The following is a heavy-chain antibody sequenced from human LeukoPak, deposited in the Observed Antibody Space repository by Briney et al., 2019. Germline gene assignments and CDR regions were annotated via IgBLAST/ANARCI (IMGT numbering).Heavy chain of an antibody. CDR3: AELGITMIGGV. Sequence: GGTLRLSCAASGFTFSTYGMNWVRQAPGKGLEWVSGITGSGGSTYYADSLKGRVTISRDNSKNTLYLQMNSLRAEDTAVYYCAELGITMIGGVWGKGTTVTISS. CDR1: GFTFSTYG. J-gene: IGHJ6*04. D-gene: IGHD3-10*02. CDR2: ITGSGGST. V-gene: IGHV3-23*01.